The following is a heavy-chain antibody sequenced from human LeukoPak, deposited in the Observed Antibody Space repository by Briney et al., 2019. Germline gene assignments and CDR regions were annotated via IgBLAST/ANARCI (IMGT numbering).Heavy chain of an antibody. J-gene: IGHJ4*02. D-gene: IGHD3-9*01. CDR2: ISGSGGST. V-gene: IGHV3-23*01. CDR3: AKVPGRYFDWLLHFDY. CDR1: GFTFSSYA. Sequence: GGSLRLSCAASGFTFSSYAMSWVRQAPGKGLEWVSAISGSGGSTYYADSVKGRFTISRDNSKNTLYPQMNSLRAEDTAVYYCAKVPGRYFDWLLHFDYWGQGTLVTVSS.